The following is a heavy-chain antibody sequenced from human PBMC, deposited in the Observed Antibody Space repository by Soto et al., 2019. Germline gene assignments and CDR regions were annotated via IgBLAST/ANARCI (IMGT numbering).Heavy chain of an antibody. D-gene: IGHD6-6*01. CDR3: ASSSSGWSFTLQYYYGMDV. CDR2: IYYSGST. Sequence: QVQLQESGPGLVKPSQTLSLTCTVSGGSISSGDYYWSWIRQPPGKGLEWIGYIYYSGSTYYNPSLKSRVTISVDTSKNPVSLKLSSVTAADTAVYYCASSSSGWSFTLQYYYGMDVWGQGTTVTVSS. J-gene: IGHJ6*02. CDR1: GGSISSGDYY. V-gene: IGHV4-30-4*01.